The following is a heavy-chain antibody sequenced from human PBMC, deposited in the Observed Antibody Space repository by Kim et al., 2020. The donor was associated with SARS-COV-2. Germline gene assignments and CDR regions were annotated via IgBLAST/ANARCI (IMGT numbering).Heavy chain of an antibody. D-gene: IGHD3-10*01. CDR1: GFTFSSYS. V-gene: IGHV3-48*02. Sequence: GGSLRLSCAASGFTFSSYSMNWVRQAPGKGLEWVSYISSSSSTIYYADSVMGRFTISRDNAKNSLYLQMNSLRDEDTAVYYCASDSTDYYGSGSYYNGDDYWGQGTLVTVSS. CDR2: ISSSSSTI. J-gene: IGHJ4*02. CDR3: ASDSTDYYGSGSYYNGDDY.